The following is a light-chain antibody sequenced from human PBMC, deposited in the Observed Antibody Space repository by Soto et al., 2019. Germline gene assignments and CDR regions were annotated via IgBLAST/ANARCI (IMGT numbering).Light chain of an antibody. Sequence: QSALTQPPSASVSPGQSVTISCTGTSSDVGGYNYVSWYQQHPGKAPNLMIYEVSKRPSGVTDRCSGAKSGNTASLTVSGLQAEDEAAYYCSSYAGSNTFVFGGGTKVTVL. CDR1: SSDVGGYNY. V-gene: IGLV2-8*01. CDR3: SSYAGSNTFV. J-gene: IGLJ3*02. CDR2: EVS.